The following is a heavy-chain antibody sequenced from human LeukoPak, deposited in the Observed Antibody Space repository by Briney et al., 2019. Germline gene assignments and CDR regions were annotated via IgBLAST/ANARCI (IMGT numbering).Heavy chain of an antibody. D-gene: IGHD3-3*01. CDR1: GYTFTSYY. CDR2: INPSGGST. V-gene: IGHV1-46*01. Sequence: ASVKVSCKASGYTFTSYYMHWVRQAPGQGLEWMGIINPSGGSTSYAQKFQGRVTMTRDKSTSTVYMELSSLRSEDTAVYYCARESLHRRFLEWLDCMVVWGQGTTVTVSS. CDR3: ARESLHRRFLEWLDCMVV. J-gene: IGHJ6*02.